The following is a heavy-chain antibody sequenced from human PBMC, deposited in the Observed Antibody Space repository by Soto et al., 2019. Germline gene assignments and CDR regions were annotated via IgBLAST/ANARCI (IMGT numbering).Heavy chain of an antibody. Sequence: SETLSLTCTVSGGSISSSSYYWGWIRQPPGKGLEWIGSIYYSGRTYYNPSLKSRVTIFVDTSKNQFSLKLSSVTAADTALYYCAVLRGFDPWGQGTLVTVSS. D-gene: IGHD5-12*01. CDR1: GGSISSSSYY. J-gene: IGHJ5*02. V-gene: IGHV4-39*07. CDR2: IYYSGRT. CDR3: AVLRGFDP.